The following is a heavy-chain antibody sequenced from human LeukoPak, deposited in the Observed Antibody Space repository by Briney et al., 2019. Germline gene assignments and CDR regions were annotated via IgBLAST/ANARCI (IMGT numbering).Heavy chain of an antibody. D-gene: IGHD6-19*01. CDR2: ISGSGGST. V-gene: IGHV3-23*01. CDR1: GFTFSSYA. J-gene: IGHJ4*02. Sequence: PGGSLRLSCAASGFTFSSYAMSWVRQAPGKGLEWVSAISGSGGSTYYADSVKGRFTISRDNSKNTLYLQMNSLRAEDTAVYYCARTGNSGWHLSMNGGEDYWGQGTLVTVSS. CDR3: ARTGNSGWHLSMNGGEDY.